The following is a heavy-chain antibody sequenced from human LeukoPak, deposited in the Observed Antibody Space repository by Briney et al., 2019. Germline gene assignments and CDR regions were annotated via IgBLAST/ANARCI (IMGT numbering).Heavy chain of an antibody. D-gene: IGHD3-22*01. J-gene: IGHJ3*02. CDR1: GGSISGDY. CDR3: ARYDSSGLEAFDI. CDR2: IYYSGST. Sequence: SETLSLTCTVSGGSISGDYWSWIRQPPGKGLEWIGYIYYSGSTNYNPSLKSRVTISVDTSKNQFSLKLSSVTAADTAVYYCARYDSSGLEAFDIWGQGTVVTVSS. V-gene: IGHV4-59*08.